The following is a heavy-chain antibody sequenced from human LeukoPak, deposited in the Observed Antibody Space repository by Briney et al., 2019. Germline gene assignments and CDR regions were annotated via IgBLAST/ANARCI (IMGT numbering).Heavy chain of an antibody. CDR1: GFTFDDYG. CDR2: INWNGGST. CDR3: ARDLNTAMSDY. Sequence: GGSLRLSCAASGFTFDDYGMSWVRQAPGKGLEWVSGINWNGGSTGYADSVKGRFTISRDNAKNSLYLQMNSLRAGDTALYYCARDLNTAMSDYWGQGTLVTVSS. D-gene: IGHD5-18*01. J-gene: IGHJ4*02. V-gene: IGHV3-20*04.